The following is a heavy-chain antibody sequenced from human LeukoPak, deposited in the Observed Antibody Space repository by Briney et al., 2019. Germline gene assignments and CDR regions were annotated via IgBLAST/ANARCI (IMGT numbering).Heavy chain of an antibody. CDR1: GGSISSYY. CDR2: IYYSGST. V-gene: IGHV4-59*01. D-gene: IGHD4-11*01. J-gene: IGHJ4*02. CDR3: ARGDDYSNYEFY. Sequence: SETLSLTCTVSGGSISSYYWSWIRQPPGKGLEWIGYIYYSGSTNYNPSLKSRVTISVDTSKNQFSLKLSSVTAADTAVYYCARGDDYSNYEFYWGQGTLVTVSS.